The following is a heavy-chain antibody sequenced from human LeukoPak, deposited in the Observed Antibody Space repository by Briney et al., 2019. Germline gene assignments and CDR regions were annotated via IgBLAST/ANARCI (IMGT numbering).Heavy chain of an antibody. J-gene: IGHJ4*02. V-gene: IGHV1-2*02. D-gene: IGHD6-13*01. CDR1: GYTFTGYY. Sequence: GASVKVSCKASGYTFTGYYMHWVRQAPGQGLEWMGWINPNSGGTNYAQKFQGRVTMTRDTSISTAYMELSRLRSDDTAVYYCARCQVMGYSSSWYPPDFDYWGRGTLVTVSS. CDR2: INPNSGGT. CDR3: ARCQVMGYSSSWYPPDFDY.